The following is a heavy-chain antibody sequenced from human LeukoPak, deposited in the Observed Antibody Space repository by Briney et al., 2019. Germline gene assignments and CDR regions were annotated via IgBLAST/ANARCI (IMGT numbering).Heavy chain of an antibody. J-gene: IGHJ4*02. D-gene: IGHD3-16*02. CDR1: GGSISSSSYY. CDR3: ASGKRSYLLQGYFDY. V-gene: IGHV4-39*01. CDR2: IYYSGST. Sequence: PSETLSLTCTVSGGSISSSSYYWGWIRQPPGRGLEWIGSIYYSGSTYYNPSLKSRVTISVDTSKNQFSLKLSSVTAADTAVYYCASGKRSYLLQGYFDYWGQGTLVTVSS.